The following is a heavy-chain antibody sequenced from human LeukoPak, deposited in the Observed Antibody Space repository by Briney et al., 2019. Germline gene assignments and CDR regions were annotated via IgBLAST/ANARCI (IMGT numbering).Heavy chain of an antibody. J-gene: IGHJ4*02. CDR1: GFTFDDYA. Sequence: PGRSLRLSCAASGFTFDDYAMHWVRQAPGKGLEWVSGISWNSGSIGYADSVKGRFTISRDDSKNTLYLQMNSLRAEDTAVYYCVRRYTNTLYFDYWGQGTLVTVSS. CDR2: ISWNSGSI. V-gene: IGHV3-9*01. D-gene: IGHD1-1*01. CDR3: VRRYTNTLYFDY.